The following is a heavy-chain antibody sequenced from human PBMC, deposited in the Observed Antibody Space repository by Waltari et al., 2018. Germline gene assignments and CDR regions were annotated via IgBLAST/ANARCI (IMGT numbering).Heavy chain of an antibody. V-gene: IGHV1-8*01. J-gene: IGHJ4*02. Sequence: QVQLVQSGAEVKKPGASVKVSCKASGYTFTSYDTNWVRQATGQGLEWMGWMNPNSGNTGYAQKFQGRVTMTRNTSISTAYMELSSLRSEDTAVYYCARDVDSSGYYYDWGQGTLVTVSS. CDR1: GYTFTSYD. CDR2: MNPNSGNT. CDR3: ARDVDSSGYYYD. D-gene: IGHD3-22*01.